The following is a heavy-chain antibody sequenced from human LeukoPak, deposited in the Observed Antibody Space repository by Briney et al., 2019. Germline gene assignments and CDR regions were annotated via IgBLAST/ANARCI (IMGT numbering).Heavy chain of an antibody. J-gene: IGHJ4*02. CDR3: AKGAIYYDSSGHTDY. D-gene: IGHD3-22*01. CDR2: ISYDGSNK. V-gene: IGHV3-30*18. CDR1: GFTFSSYG. Sequence: GGSLRLSCAASGFTFSSYGMHWVRQAPGKGLEWVAVISYDGSNKYYTDSVKGRFTISRDNSKNTLYLQMNSLRAEDTAVYYCAKGAIYYDSSGHTDYWGQGTLVTVS.